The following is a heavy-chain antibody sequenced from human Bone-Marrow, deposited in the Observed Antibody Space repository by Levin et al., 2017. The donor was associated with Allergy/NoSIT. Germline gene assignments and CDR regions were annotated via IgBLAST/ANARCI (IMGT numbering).Heavy chain of an antibody. J-gene: IGHJ4*02. CDR3: ARLWVAGAVVIPGGDY. Sequence: SETLSLTCTVSGGSISSSSYYWGWIRQPPGTGLEWIGSIYYSGSTYYNPSLKSRVTISVDTSKNQFSLKLSSVTAADTAVYYCARLWVAGAVVIPGGDYWGQGTLVTVSS. CDR1: GGSISSSSYY. D-gene: IGHD2-21*01. CDR2: IYYSGST. V-gene: IGHV4-39*01.